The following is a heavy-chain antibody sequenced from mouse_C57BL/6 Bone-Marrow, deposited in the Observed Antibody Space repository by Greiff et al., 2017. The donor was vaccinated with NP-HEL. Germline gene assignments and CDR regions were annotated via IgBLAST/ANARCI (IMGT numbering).Heavy chain of an antibody. CDR1: GYTFTDYY. V-gene: IGHV1-26*01. CDR2: INPNNGGT. Sequence: EVQLQQSGPELVKPGASVKISCKASGYTFTDYYMNWVKQTPGKSLEWIGDINPNNGGTSYNQKFKGKATLTVDKSSSTAYMALRSLTSEDSAVYYCARGLLRHFDYWGQGTTLTVSS. J-gene: IGHJ2*01. D-gene: IGHD1-1*01. CDR3: ARGLLRHFDY.